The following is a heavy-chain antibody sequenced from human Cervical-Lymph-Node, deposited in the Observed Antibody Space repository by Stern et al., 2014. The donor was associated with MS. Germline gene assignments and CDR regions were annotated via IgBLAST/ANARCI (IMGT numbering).Heavy chain of an antibody. D-gene: IGHD3-3*01. CDR3: ARDQRGITIFGVVTDYYYLGMDV. J-gene: IGHJ6*02. CDR1: GYIFTGYY. Sequence: VQLVESGAEVKKPGASVKVSCKTSGYIFTGYYIHWGRQAPGQGLEWMAWINPNTGGTKYAQKFQGRVTMSRDTSISTAYVELSSLTSDDTAVYYCARDQRGITIFGVVTDYYYLGMDVWGQGTTVTVSS. V-gene: IGHV1-2*02. CDR2: INPNTGGT.